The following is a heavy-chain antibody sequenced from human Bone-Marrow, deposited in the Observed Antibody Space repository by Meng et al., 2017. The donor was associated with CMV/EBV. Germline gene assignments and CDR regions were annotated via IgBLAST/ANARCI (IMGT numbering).Heavy chain of an antibody. CDR3: ARVEVHSGGWYGGFDY. CDR2: ISSSGSTI. J-gene: IGHJ4*02. Sequence: GESLKISCAASGFTFSSYEMNWVRQAPGKGLEWVSYISSSGSTIYYADSVKGRFTISRDNAKNSLYLQMNSLRAEDTAVYYCARVEVHSGGWYGGFDYWGQGTLVTVSS. V-gene: IGHV3-48*03. CDR1: GFTFSSYE. D-gene: IGHD6-13*01.